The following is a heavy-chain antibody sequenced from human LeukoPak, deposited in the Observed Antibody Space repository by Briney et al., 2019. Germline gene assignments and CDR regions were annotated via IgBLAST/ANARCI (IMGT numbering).Heavy chain of an antibody. J-gene: IGHJ3*02. V-gene: IGHV4-59*01. D-gene: IGHD3-9*01. CDR1: GGSISSYY. CDR3: ARAVNFDWLGVPVAFDI. CDR2: IYYSGST. Sequence: SETLSLTCTVSGGSISSYYWSWIWQPPGKGLEWIGYIYYSGSTNYNPSLKSRVTISVDTSKNQFSLKLSSVTAADTAVYYCARAVNFDWLGVPVAFDIWGQGTMVTVSS.